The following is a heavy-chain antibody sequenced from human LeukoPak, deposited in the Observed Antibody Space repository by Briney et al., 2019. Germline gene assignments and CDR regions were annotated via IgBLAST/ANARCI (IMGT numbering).Heavy chain of an antibody. CDR2: IYYSGST. Sequence: PSETLSLTCTVSGDSISSTNYYWGWIRQPPGKGLEWIGSIYYSGSTYYNPSLESRVTISVDTSKNQFSLKLSSVTAADTAVYYCAKGTSSGWYYFDYWGQGTLVTVSS. J-gene: IGHJ4*02. D-gene: IGHD6-19*01. CDR1: GDSISSTNYY. CDR3: AKGTSSGWYYFDY. V-gene: IGHV4-39*01.